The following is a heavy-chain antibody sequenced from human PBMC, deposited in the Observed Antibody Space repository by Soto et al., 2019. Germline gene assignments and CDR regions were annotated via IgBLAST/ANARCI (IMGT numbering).Heavy chain of an antibody. D-gene: IGHD3-10*01. Sequence: GGSLRLCCTASGFSSSNYEMNWIRQAPGKGLEWVSHISTTGTSPYYADSVRGRFTVSRDTANNSIYLQMNSLRAEDTALYYCARDGHRGPSDAFDVWGQGTMVTVSS. CDR3: ARDGHRGPSDAFDV. V-gene: IGHV3-48*03. CDR2: ISTTGTSP. J-gene: IGHJ3*01. CDR1: GFSSSNYE.